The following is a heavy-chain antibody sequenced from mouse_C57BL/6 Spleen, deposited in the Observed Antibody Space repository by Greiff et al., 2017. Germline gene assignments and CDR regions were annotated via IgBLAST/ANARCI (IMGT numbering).Heavy chain of an antibody. CDR2: ISGGGGNT. CDR3: ARHWDFYYAMDY. D-gene: IGHD4-1*01. CDR1: GFPFSSYT. V-gene: IGHV5-9*01. Sequence: EVQRVESGGGLVKPGGSLKISCAASGFPFSSYTMSWVRQTPEKRLEWVATISGGGGNTYYPDSVKGRFTISRDNAKNTLYLQMSSLRSEDTALYYCARHWDFYYAMDYWGQGTSVTVSS. J-gene: IGHJ4*01.